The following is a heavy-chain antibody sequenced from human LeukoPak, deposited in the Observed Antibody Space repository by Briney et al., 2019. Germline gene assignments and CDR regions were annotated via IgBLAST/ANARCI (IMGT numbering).Heavy chain of an antibody. D-gene: IGHD3-16*02. CDR1: GGSISSYY. CDR2: IYYSGGT. CDR3: ASLGPSYYVWGSYPNMPYFDY. J-gene: IGHJ4*02. V-gene: IGHV4-59*12. Sequence: SETLSLTCTVSGGSISSYYWSWIRQPPGKGLEWIGYIYYSGGTNYNPSLKSRVTISVDTSKNQFSLKLSSVTAADTAVYYCASLGPSYYVWGSYPNMPYFDYWGQGTLVTVSS.